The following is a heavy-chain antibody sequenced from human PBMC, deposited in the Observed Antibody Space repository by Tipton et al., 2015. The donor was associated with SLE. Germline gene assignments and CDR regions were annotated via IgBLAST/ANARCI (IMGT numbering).Heavy chain of an antibody. J-gene: IGHJ4*02. CDR2: INHSGST. Sequence: TLSLTCTVSGGSISSSSYYWSWIRQPPGKGLEWIGEINHSGSTNYNPSLKSRVTISVDTSKNQFSLKLSSVTAADTAVYYCARGKRKSYFDYWGQGTLVTVSS. CDR3: ARGKRKSYFDY. V-gene: IGHV4-39*07. CDR1: GGSISSSSYY.